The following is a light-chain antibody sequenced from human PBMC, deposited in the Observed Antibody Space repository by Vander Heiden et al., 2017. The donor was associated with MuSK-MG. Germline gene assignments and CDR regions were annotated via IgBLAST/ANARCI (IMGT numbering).Light chain of an antibody. V-gene: IGLV1-40*01. J-gene: IGLJ1*01. CDR2: GNS. CDR1: SSNIGAGYD. CDR3: QSYDSSLSGFYV. Sequence: QSVLTQPPSVSGAPGPSVTISCTGSSSNIGAGYDVHWYQQLPGTAPKLLIYGNSNRTSGVPDRFSGSKSGTSASLAIAGLQAEDEADYYCQSYDSSLSGFYVFGTGTKVTVL.